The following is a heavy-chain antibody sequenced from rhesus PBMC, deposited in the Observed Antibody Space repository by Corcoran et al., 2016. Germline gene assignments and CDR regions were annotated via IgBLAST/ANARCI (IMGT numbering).Heavy chain of an antibody. D-gene: IGHD4-29*01. J-gene: IGHJ4*01. CDR1: GDSISGGSA. CDR3: ARRPVGLFHDF. V-gene: IGHV4-76*01. Sequence: QVQLQESGPGLVKPSETLSLTCAVSGDSISGGSAWTWLRQTPGKGLEWIGCDIAGNENTAYHPSRRNRATISKETSWNQFSRRLTSVTASDTAVYYCARRPVGLFHDFWGRGILVTVSS. CDR2: IAGNENT.